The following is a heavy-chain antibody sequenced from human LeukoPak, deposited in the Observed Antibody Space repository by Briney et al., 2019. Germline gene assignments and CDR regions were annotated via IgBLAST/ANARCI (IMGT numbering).Heavy chain of an antibody. Sequence: GGSLRLSCAASGFTFSDYWMHWVRQAPGKGLVWVSLINNDGSTTTYADSVKGRFTISRGNAKNTLYLQMNSLRAEDTAVYYCARDTIAAPGDPDYWGQGTLVTVSS. D-gene: IGHD6-6*01. CDR3: ARDTIAAPGDPDY. CDR2: INNDGSTT. V-gene: IGHV3-74*01. CDR1: GFTFSDYW. J-gene: IGHJ4*02.